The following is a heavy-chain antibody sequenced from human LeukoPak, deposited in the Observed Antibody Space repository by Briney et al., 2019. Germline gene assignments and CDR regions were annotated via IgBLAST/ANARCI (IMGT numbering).Heavy chain of an antibody. D-gene: IGHD1-7*01. V-gene: IGHV3-23*01. CDR1: GFTSSSYA. Sequence: GGSLRLSCAASGFTSSSYAMSWVRQAPGKGLEWVSAISGSGGSTYYADSVKGRFTISRDNSKNTLYLQMNSLRAEDTAVYYCARATGTTFSYFDSWGQGTLVTVSS. J-gene: IGHJ4*02. CDR2: ISGSGGST. CDR3: ARATGTTFSYFDS.